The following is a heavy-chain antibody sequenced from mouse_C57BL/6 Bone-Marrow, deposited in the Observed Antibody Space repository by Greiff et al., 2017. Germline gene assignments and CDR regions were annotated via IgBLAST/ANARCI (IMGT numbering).Heavy chain of an antibody. V-gene: IGHV2-9*01. D-gene: IGHD1-1*02. J-gene: IGHJ3*01. CDR3: AKRGGGAY. CDR2: ICGGGST. Sequence: VKLKQSGPGLVAPSQCLSITCTVSGFSLTSYGVDWVRQPPGKGLEWLGVICGGGSTTYYSALMSSLSTSTDNSKRQVFLKMNSLQTDDTAMYYCAKRGGGAYWGQGTLVTVSA. CDR1: GFSLTSYG.